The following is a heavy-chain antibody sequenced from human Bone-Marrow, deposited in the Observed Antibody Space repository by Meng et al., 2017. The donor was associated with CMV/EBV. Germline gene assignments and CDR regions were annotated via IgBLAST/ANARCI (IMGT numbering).Heavy chain of an antibody. V-gene: IGHV3-7*01. CDR3: ARGYFDY. D-gene: IGHD3-9*01. Sequence: GGSLRLSCAASGFTFSSYWMSWIRQAPGKGLEWVAHIKTDGSERFHVDSVEGRFTISRDNAKNSVYLQMNYLRAEDTAVYYCARGYFDYWGQGTLVTVSS. CDR1: GFTFSSYW. J-gene: IGHJ4*02. CDR2: IKTDGSER.